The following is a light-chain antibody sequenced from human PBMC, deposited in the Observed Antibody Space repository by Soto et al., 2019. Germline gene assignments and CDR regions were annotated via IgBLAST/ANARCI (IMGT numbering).Light chain of an antibody. CDR1: SSDVGGYNY. CDR3: SSYTSSSTPYV. Sequence: SALTQPASVSGSPGQSITISCTGTSSDVGGYNYVSWYQQHPGKAPKLMIYDVSNRPSGASNRFSGSKSGNTASLTISGLQAEDEADYYCSSYTSSSTPYVFGTGTRSPS. J-gene: IGLJ1*01. CDR2: DVS. V-gene: IGLV2-14*01.